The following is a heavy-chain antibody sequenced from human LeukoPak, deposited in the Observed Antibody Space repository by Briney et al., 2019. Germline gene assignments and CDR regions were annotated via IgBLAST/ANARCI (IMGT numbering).Heavy chain of an antibody. D-gene: IGHD3-3*01. CDR1: GGSISSYY. J-gene: IGHJ5*02. Sequence: SETLSLTCTVSGGSISSYYWSWIRQPPGKGLEWIGYIYYSGSTNYNPSLERRVTISVATSKNQFSLKLSSVTAADTAVYYCASLHDFWSPFDPWGQGTLVTVSS. V-gene: IGHV4-59*01. CDR2: IYYSGST. CDR3: ASLHDFWSPFDP.